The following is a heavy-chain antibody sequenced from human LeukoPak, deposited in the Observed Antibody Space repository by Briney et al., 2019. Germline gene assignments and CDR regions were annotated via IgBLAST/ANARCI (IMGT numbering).Heavy chain of an antibody. V-gene: IGHV4-59*01. CDR2: IYYSGST. CDR3: ARAKYSTVTSYYMDV. J-gene: IGHJ6*03. Sequence: SETLSLTCTVSGGSISSYYWSWIRQPPGKGLEWIGYIYYSGSTNYNPSLKSRVTISVDTSKNQFPLKLSSVTAADTAVYHCARAKYSTVTSYYMDVWGKGTTVTVSS. D-gene: IGHD4-17*01. CDR1: GGSISSYY.